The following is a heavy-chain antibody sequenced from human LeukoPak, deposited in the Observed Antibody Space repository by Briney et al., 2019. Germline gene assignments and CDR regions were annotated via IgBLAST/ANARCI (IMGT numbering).Heavy chain of an antibody. D-gene: IGHD1/OR15-1a*01. CDR1: GGSITSYY. CDR2: IYYSGDT. V-gene: IGHV4-59*08. J-gene: IGHJ3*02. CDR3: ARQPSGTAAFDI. Sequence: KPSETLSLTCAVSGGSITSYYWSWSRKPPGKGLEWIAYIYYSGDTNYNPSFKGRVTISVDTSKNQFSLKLSSVAAADTAIYYCARQPSGTAAFDIWGQGTMVTVSS.